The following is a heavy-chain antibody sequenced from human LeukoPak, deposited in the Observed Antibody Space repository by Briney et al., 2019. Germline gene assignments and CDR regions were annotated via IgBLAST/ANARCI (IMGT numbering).Heavy chain of an antibody. Sequence: GASVKVSCKASGYTFTSYDMSWVRQAPGQGLEWMGMINPIGGSTNYAQKFQGRVTITRDKSTSTDYMELSSLRSEDTAVYYCAGDYDRSGYYFSSGGVSMGYWGQGALATVSS. CDR2: INPIGGST. J-gene: IGHJ4*02. CDR3: AGDYDRSGYYFSSGGVSMGY. CDR1: GYTFTSYD. D-gene: IGHD3-22*01. V-gene: IGHV1-46*01.